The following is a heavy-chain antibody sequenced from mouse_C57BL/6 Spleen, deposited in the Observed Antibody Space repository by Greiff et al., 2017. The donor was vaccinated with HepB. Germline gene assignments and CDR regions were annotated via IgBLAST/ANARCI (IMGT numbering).Heavy chain of an antibody. CDR3: ASEWEYYRYVDV. J-gene: IGHJ1*03. V-gene: IGHV1-80*01. Sequence: VQLQQSGAELVKPGASVKISCKASGYAFSSYWMNWVKQRPGQGLEWIGQIYPGDGDTNYNGKFKGKATLTADTSSSTAYMQLSSLTSEDSAVYFCASEWEYYRYVDVWGTGTTVTVAS. CDR1: GYAFSSYW. D-gene: IGHD1-3*01. CDR2: IYPGDGDT.